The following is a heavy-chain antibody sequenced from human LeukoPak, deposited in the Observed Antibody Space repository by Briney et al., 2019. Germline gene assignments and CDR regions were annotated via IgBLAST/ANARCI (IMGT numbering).Heavy chain of an antibody. Sequence: GGSLRLSCAASGFTFNTHALSWVRQAPGKGLEWVAFIRYDGSNKYYADSVKGRFTISRDNSKNTLYLQMNSLRAEDTAVYYCAKDYGSGSYFDYWGQGTLVTVSS. CDR2: IRYDGSNK. J-gene: IGHJ4*02. CDR3: AKDYGSGSYFDY. V-gene: IGHV3-30*02. D-gene: IGHD3-10*01. CDR1: GFTFNTHA.